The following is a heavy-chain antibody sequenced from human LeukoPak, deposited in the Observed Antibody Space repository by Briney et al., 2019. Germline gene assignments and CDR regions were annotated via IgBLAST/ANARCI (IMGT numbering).Heavy chain of an antibody. CDR1: GFTFSSYA. J-gene: IGHJ4*02. V-gene: IGHV3-30-3*01. CDR3: ARGDPRYYDSSGYYI. D-gene: IGHD3-22*01. CDR2: ISYDGSNK. Sequence: GRSLRLSCAASGFTFSSYAMHWVRQAPGKGLEWVAVISYDGSNKYYADSVKGRFTISRDNSKNTLYLQMDSLRAEDTAVYYCARGDPRYYDSSGYYIWGQGTLVTVSS.